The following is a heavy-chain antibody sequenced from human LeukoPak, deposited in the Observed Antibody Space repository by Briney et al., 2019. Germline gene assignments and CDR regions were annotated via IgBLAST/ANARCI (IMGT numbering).Heavy chain of an antibody. Sequence: GASVKVSCKASGYTFTGYYMHWVRQAPGQGLEWMGWINPNSGGTNYAQKFQGRVTMTRDTSISTAYMELSRLRSDDTAVYYCARHHYDSSGYSDYWGQGTLVTVSS. V-gene: IGHV1-2*02. J-gene: IGHJ4*02. CDR3: ARHHYDSSGYSDY. D-gene: IGHD3-22*01. CDR1: GYTFTGYY. CDR2: INPNSGGT.